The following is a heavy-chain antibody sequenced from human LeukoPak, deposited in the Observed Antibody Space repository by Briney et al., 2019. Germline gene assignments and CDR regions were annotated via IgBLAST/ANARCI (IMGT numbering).Heavy chain of an antibody. CDR3: ARDGEYCSSTSCSTRYYYYYMDV. D-gene: IGHD2-2*02. J-gene: IGHJ6*03. CDR2: IIPIFGTA. V-gene: IGHV1-69*13. CDR1: GVTFSSYA. Sequence: SVKVYCKASGVTFSSYAISWVRHAPGPGLECRGGIIPIFGTANYAQKFQGRVTITADESTSTAYMELSSLRSEDTAVYYCARDGEYCSSTSCSTRYYYYYMDVWGKGTTVTVSS.